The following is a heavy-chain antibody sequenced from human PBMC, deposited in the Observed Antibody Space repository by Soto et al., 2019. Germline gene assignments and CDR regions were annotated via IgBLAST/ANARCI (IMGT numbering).Heavy chain of an antibody. CDR3: ARARFGDIVVVPAAPTGMDV. CDR1: GGSISSGGYY. CDR2: IYYSGST. V-gene: IGHV4-31*03. D-gene: IGHD2-2*01. Sequence: QVQLQESGPGLVKPSQTLSLTCTVSGGSISSGGYYWSWIRQHPGKGLEWIGYIYYSGSTYYNPSLKSRVTISVDTSKNQFSLKLSSVTAADTAVYYCARARFGDIVVVPAAPTGMDVWGQGTTVTVSS. J-gene: IGHJ6*02.